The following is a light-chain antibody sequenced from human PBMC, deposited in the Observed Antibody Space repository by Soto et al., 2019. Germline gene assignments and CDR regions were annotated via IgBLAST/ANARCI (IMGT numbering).Light chain of an antibody. Sequence: DIQMTQSPSSATASVGARVTITCRASQSISSWLAWYQQKPGKAPKLLIYDASSLESGAPSRFSGSGSGTEFTLTISSLQPDDFATYYCQQYNSYSWPFGQGTKVHIK. CDR1: QSISSW. V-gene: IGKV1-5*01. J-gene: IGKJ1*01. CDR3: QQYNSYSWP. CDR2: DAS.